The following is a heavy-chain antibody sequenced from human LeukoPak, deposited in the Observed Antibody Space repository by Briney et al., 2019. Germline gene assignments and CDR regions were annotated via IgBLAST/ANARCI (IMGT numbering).Heavy chain of an antibody. CDR3: ASSYYYDSSGPTLFDY. CDR2: IYYSGST. Sequence: PSETLSLTCTVSGGSISGYYWSWIRQPPGKGLEWIGYIYYSGSTNHNPSLKSRVTISVDTSKKQFSLKLSSVTAADTAVYYCASSYYYDSSGPTLFDYWGQGTLVTVSS. J-gene: IGHJ4*02. V-gene: IGHV4-59*01. D-gene: IGHD3-22*01. CDR1: GGSISGYY.